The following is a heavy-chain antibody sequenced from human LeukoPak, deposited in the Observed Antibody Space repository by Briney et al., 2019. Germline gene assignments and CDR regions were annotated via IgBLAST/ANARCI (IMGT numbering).Heavy chain of an antibody. V-gene: IGHV3-23*01. D-gene: IGHD1-26*01. CDR2: ISGSGAST. J-gene: IGHJ4*02. Sequence: PGGSLRLSCAASGFTFSSYAMNWVRQAPGKGLEWVSAISGSGASTYYADSVKGRFTISRDNSKNTVYLQMNSLRAEDTAVYYCAHGSYSDYWGQGTLVTVSS. CDR1: GFTFSSYA. CDR3: AHGSYSDY.